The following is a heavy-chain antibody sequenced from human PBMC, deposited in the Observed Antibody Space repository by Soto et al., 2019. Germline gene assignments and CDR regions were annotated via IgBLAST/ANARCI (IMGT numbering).Heavy chain of an antibody. CDR1: GASINTYY. CDR2: IHNSGTT. Sequence: QVRLQESGPGLVKPSETLSLTCTVSGASINTYYWAWIRQPPGKGLEWIGYIHNSGTTDYNPSLKRRVTMSVDTSKSPFSLKLSSVTAADTAVYYCARDYGAGSYGIDSWGQGTLVTVSS. V-gene: IGHV4-59*01. J-gene: IGHJ4*02. D-gene: IGHD3-10*01. CDR3: ARDYGAGSYGIDS.